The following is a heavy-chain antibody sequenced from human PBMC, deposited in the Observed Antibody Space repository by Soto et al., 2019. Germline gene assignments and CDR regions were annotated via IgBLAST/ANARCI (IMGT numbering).Heavy chain of an antibody. J-gene: IGHJ4*02. CDR1: GFTFISYG. CDR2: IWHDGGNK. Sequence: PXVSLRLSCAASGFTFISYGMHWVRQAAGKGLEWVAFIWHDGGNKFYAESVKGRFTISRDNSKNTLYLQMTSLSAEDTAMYYCARDGDVNTGFGKDYWGQGTLVTVSS. D-gene: IGHD3-16*01. CDR3: ARDGDVNTGFGKDY. V-gene: IGHV3-33*01.